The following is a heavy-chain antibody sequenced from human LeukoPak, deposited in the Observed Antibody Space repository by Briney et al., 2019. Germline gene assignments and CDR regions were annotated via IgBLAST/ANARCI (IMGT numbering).Heavy chain of an antibody. V-gene: IGHV3-48*01. Sequence: QPGGSLRLSCAASGFTFSSYSMNWVRQAPGKGLEWVSYISSSSSTIYYADSVKGRFTISRDNAKNSLYLQMNSLRAEDTAVYYCARGGLGSSYLAFDIWGQGTMVTVSS. D-gene: IGHD3-16*01. CDR1: GFTFSSYS. CDR3: ARGGLGSSYLAFDI. CDR2: ISSSSSTI. J-gene: IGHJ3*02.